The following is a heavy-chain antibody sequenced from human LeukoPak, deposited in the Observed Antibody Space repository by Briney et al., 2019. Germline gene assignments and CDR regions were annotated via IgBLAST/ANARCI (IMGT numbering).Heavy chain of an antibody. V-gene: IGHV1-69*04. Sequence: TSVKLSCKASGGTFCSYAISWVRQAPGQGLEWMGRIIPILGIANYAQKFQGSVTITADKSTSTAYMELSSLRSEDTAVYYCARGPAVRFLEWYGAYYFDYWGQATLVTVSS. J-gene: IGHJ4*02. D-gene: IGHD3-3*01. CDR1: GGTFCSYA. CDR3: ARGPAVRFLEWYGAYYFDY. CDR2: IIPILGIA.